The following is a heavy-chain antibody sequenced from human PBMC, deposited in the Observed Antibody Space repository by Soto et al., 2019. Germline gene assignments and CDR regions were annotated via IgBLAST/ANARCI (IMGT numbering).Heavy chain of an antibody. V-gene: IGHV1-18*01. D-gene: IGHD1-1*01. CDR2: ISAHNGNT. CDR3: ARDLFSLEGVPPGAFHF. Sequence: QVQLVQSGAEVKEPGASVKVSCKASGYTITSYGITWVRQAPGEGLEGMGWISAHNGNTHYAQKLQGRVTMTTDTATNTADLELRSLRSEDTAVYYCARDLFSLEGVPPGAFHFWGQGKMVTVSS. J-gene: IGHJ3*01. CDR1: GYTITSYG.